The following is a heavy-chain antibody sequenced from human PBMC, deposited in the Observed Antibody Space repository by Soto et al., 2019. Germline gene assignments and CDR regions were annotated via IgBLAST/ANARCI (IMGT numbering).Heavy chain of an antibody. CDR1: GFTFSSYE. CDR3: ASGLDYYDSSGYYPPLD. Sequence: PGGSLRLSCAASGFTFSSYEMNWVRQAPGKGLEWVSYISSSGSTIYYADSVKGRFTISRDNAKNSLYLQMNSLRAEDTAVYYCASGLDYYDSSGYYPPLDWGQGTLVTVSS. J-gene: IGHJ4*02. V-gene: IGHV3-48*03. CDR2: ISSSGSTI. D-gene: IGHD3-22*01.